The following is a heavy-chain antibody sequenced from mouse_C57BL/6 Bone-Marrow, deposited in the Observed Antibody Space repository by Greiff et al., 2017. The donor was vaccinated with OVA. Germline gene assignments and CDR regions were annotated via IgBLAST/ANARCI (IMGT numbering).Heavy chain of an antibody. Sequence: EVHLVESGGGLVQPGESLKLSCESNEYEFPSHDMSWVRKTPEKRLALVAAINSDGGSTYYPDTMERRFIISRDNTKKTLYLQMSSLRSEDTALYYCARQKKIYYDYDWYFDVWGTGTTVTVSS. CDR2: INSDGGST. D-gene: IGHD2-4*01. V-gene: IGHV5-2*01. CDR3: ARQKKIYYDYDWYFDV. J-gene: IGHJ1*03. CDR1: EYEFPSHD.